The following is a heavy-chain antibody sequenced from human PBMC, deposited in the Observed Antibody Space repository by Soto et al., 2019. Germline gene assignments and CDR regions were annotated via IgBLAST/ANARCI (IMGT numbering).Heavy chain of an antibody. Sequence: GWSLRLSCVSSGFTFITYDMNWVRQPPGKGLEWVATINRASIYIYYADSVRGRLTISRDNAKHCLYLQMDSLIVEDTSVYYCARRTVTTYHSFEYWGQGTLVTVSS. CDR2: INRASIYI. V-gene: IGHV3-21*01. CDR1: GFTFITYD. D-gene: IGHD4-17*01. CDR3: ARRTVTTYHSFEY. J-gene: IGHJ4*02.